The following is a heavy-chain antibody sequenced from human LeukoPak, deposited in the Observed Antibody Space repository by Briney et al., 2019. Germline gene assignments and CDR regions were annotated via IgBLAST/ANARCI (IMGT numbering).Heavy chain of an antibody. D-gene: IGHD6-13*01. CDR1: GGSVSSGSYF. V-gene: IGHV4-39*01. J-gene: IGHJ4*02. CDR2: IYYSGTT. Sequence: PSETLSLTCTVSGGSVSSGSYFWSWIRQPPGKGLEWIGSIYYSGTTYYNPSLKSRVTMSVDTSNNQFSLKLSSVTAADTSMYYCVTSYGSSWLRFDYWGQGTLVTVSS. CDR3: VTSYGSSWLRFDY.